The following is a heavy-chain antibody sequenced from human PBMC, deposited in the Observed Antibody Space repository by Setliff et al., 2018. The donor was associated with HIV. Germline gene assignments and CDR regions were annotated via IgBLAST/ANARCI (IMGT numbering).Heavy chain of an antibody. V-gene: IGHV4-4*07. CDR3: AKDAGVTGGLYRYYIDA. CDR1: GGSISSYY. J-gene: IGHJ6*03. Sequence: SETLSLTCTVSGGSISSYYWSWIRQPAGKGLEWIGRIYASGSTNYNPSLKSRVTMSVDTSKNHFSLKLSSVTAADTAVYYCAKDAGVTGGLYRYYIDAWGNGTTVTVS. CDR2: IYASGST. D-gene: IGHD2-8*01.